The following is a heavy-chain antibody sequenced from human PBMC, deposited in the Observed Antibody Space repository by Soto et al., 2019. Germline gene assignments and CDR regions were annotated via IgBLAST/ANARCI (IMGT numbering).Heavy chain of an antibody. J-gene: IGHJ5*02. Sequence: SETLSLTCIVSGGSISEKYWNWVRQPPGKGLEWIGLIFANGHTDYNPSLKSRVTMSVNASKNQFSLRLTSMTAADTAVYYCVASLAASGLNWLDPWGRGTLVTVSS. V-gene: IGHV4-4*07. D-gene: IGHD6-13*01. CDR2: IFANGHT. CDR3: VASLAASGLNWLDP. CDR1: GGSISEKY.